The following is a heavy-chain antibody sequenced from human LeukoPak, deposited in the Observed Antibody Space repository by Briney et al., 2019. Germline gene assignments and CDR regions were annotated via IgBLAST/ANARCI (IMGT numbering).Heavy chain of an antibody. CDR3: ARDRPAMVPRYYYYMDV. D-gene: IGHD5-18*01. J-gene: IGHJ6*03. Sequence: GASVKVSCKASGGTFSSYAISWVRQAPGQGLEWMGGIIPIFGTANYAQKFQGRVTITADESTSTAYMELSSLRSEDTAVYYCARDRPAMVPRYYYYMDVWGKGTTVTVSS. CDR1: GGTFSSYA. CDR2: IIPIFGTA. V-gene: IGHV1-69*13.